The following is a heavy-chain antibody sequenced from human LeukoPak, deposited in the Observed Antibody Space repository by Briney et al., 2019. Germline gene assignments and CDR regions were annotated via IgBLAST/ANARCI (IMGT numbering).Heavy chain of an antibody. J-gene: IGHJ4*02. V-gene: IGHV3-20*01. CDR1: GFTFDDYG. Sequence: GGSLRLSCAASGFTFDDYGMSWVRQAPGKGLEWGSGINWNGGSTGYADSVKGRFTISRDNAKNSLYLQMNSLRAEDTALYHYARVYYGSGSYLFDYWGQGTLVTVSS. CDR2: INWNGGST. D-gene: IGHD3-10*01. CDR3: ARVYYGSGSYLFDY.